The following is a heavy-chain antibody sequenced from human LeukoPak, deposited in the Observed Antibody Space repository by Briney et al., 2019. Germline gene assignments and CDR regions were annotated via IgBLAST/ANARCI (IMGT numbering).Heavy chain of an antibody. Sequence: GGSLRLSCAASGFTFSSYAMHWVRQAPGKGLEWVAVISYDGSNNYYADSVKGRFTISRDNSKYTLYLQMNSLRAEDTAVYYCVKAYYDYVWGSDPTWGQGTLVTVSS. CDR3: VKAYYDYVWGSDPT. V-gene: IGHV3-30-3*01. CDR1: GFTFSSYA. CDR2: ISYDGSNN. D-gene: IGHD3-16*02. J-gene: IGHJ4*02.